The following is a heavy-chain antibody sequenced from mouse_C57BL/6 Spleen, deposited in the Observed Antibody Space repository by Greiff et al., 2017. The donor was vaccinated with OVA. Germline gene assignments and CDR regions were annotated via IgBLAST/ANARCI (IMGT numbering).Heavy chain of an antibody. CDR2: IWTGGGT. J-gene: IGHJ4*01. V-gene: IGHV2-9-1*01. CDR3: AREGSYYDHYYAMDY. D-gene: IGHD2-4*01. CDR1: GFSLTSYA. Sequence: VQRVESGPGLVAPSQSLSITCTVSGFSLTSYAISWVRQPPGKGLEWLGVIWTGGGTNYNSALISRLSISKDNAESQVFLKMNSLQTDDTARYYCAREGSYYDHYYAMDYWGQGTSVTVSS.